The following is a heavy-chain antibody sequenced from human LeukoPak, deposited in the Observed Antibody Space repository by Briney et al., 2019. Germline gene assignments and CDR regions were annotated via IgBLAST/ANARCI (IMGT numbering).Heavy chain of an antibody. CDR2: INHSGST. D-gene: IGHD2-15*01. CDR3: ARASRYCSGGSCYSRAINWFDP. CDR1: GWSFSGYY. Sequence: AETLSLTCAVYGWSFSGYYWSWIRQPPGKGLEWVGEINHSGSTNYNPSVTSRVTISVETSKNQFSLKLSSVTAADTAVYYCARASRYCSGGSCYSRAINWFDPWGQGTLVTVSS. J-gene: IGHJ5*02. V-gene: IGHV4-34*01.